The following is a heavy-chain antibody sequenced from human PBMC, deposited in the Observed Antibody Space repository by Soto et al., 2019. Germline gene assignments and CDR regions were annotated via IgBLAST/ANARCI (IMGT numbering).Heavy chain of an antibody. CDR3: ASTSRAAPGTGLDS. Sequence: SETLALTCKVFAGSINDYYWSWIRQPPGMRLEWIGFVYSGGSSNYNPSFKSRVTISLETSKNQFSLRLTSLTAADSAVYYCASTSRAAPGTGLDSWGQGTLVTVSS. CDR2: VYSGGSS. D-gene: IGHD6-25*01. CDR1: AGSINDYY. V-gene: IGHV4-59*01. J-gene: IGHJ4*02.